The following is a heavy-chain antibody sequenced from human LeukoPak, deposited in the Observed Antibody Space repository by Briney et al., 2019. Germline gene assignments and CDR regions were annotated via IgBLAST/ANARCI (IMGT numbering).Heavy chain of an antibody. CDR3: AREGLVVVPAAIAY. CDR1: GFTFSSYS. V-gene: IGHV3-21*01. D-gene: IGHD2-2*01. CDR2: ISSSSSYI. Sequence: GGSLRLSCAASGFTFSSYSMNWVRQALGKGLEWVSSISSSSSYIYYADSVKGRFTISRDNAKNSLYLQMNSLRAEDTAVYYCAREGLVVVPAAIAYWGQGTLVTVSS. J-gene: IGHJ4*02.